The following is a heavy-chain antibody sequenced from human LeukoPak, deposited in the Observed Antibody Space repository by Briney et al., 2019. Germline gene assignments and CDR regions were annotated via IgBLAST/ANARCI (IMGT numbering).Heavy chain of an antibody. Sequence: GGSLRLSCAASGFTFSNAWMSWVSQAPGKGLEWVGRIKSKTDGGTTEYAAPVKGRFTISRHDSKNTLYLQMNSLKTEDTAVYYCTTDPNRSIVGATGYFDYWGQGTLVTVSS. CDR3: TTDPNRSIVGATGYFDY. CDR2: IKSKTDGGTT. J-gene: IGHJ4*02. V-gene: IGHV3-15*01. D-gene: IGHD1-26*01. CDR1: GFTFSNAW.